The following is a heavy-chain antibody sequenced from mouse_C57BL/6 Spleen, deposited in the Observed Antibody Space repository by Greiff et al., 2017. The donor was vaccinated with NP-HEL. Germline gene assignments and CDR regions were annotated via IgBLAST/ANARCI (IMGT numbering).Heavy chain of an antibody. V-gene: IGHV5-4*01. CDR3: ARAGGTGAMDY. CDR2: ISDGGSYP. Sequence: EVQVVESGGGLVKPGGSLKLSCAASGFTFSSYAMSWVRQTPEQRLEWVATISDGGSYPYYPTNVKGRVTISRDNAKNNRYLQRSQLKSEDTAMYYCARAGGTGAMDYWGQGTSVTVSS. CDR1: GFTFSSYA. D-gene: IGHD4-1*01. J-gene: IGHJ4*01.